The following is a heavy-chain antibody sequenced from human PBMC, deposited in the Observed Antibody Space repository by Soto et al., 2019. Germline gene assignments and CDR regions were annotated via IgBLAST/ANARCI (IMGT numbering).Heavy chain of an antibody. J-gene: IGHJ4*02. CDR3: ARGPPLRFLEWLQPPEPDY. D-gene: IGHD3-3*01. CDR2: INHSGST. Sequence: SSETLSLTCAVYGGSFSGYYWSWIRQPPGKGLEWIGEINHSGSTNYNPSLKSRVTISVDTSKNQFSLKLSSVTAADTAVYYCARGPPLRFLEWLQPPEPDYWGQGTLVTVSS. CDR1: GGSFSGYY. V-gene: IGHV4-34*01.